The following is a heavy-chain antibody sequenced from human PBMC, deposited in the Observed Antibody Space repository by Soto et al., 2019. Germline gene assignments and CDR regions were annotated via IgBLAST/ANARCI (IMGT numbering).Heavy chain of an antibody. CDR2: ISYDGSNK. D-gene: IGHD6-19*01. V-gene: IGHV3-30-3*01. Sequence: QVQLVESGGGVVQPGRSLRLSCAASGFTFSSYAMHWVRQAPGKGLEWVAVISYDGSNKYYADSVKGRFTISRDNSKNTLYLIMYSLRAEDTAVYYCARDPYSSGWATQFDYWGQGTLVTVSS. CDR1: GFTFSSYA. CDR3: ARDPYSSGWATQFDY. J-gene: IGHJ4*02.